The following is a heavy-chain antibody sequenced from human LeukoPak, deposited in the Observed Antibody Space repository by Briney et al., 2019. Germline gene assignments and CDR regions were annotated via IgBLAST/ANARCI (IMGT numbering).Heavy chain of an antibody. CDR3: ATNPYCTSTSCPVDY. CDR1: GYTLTELS. CDR2: FDPEDGET. Sequence: ASVKVSCKVSGYTLTELSMYWVRQAPGKGLEWMGGFDPEDGETIYAQKFQGRVTMTEDTSTDTAYMELSSLRSEDTAVYYCATNPYCTSTSCPVDYWGQGTLVTVSS. V-gene: IGHV1-24*01. J-gene: IGHJ4*02. D-gene: IGHD2-2*01.